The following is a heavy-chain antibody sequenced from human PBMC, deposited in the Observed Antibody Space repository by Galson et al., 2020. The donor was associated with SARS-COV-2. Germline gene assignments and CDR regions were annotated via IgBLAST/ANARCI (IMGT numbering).Heavy chain of an antibody. J-gene: IGHJ5*02. CDR1: GYRFTNYW. CDR2: IYPGDSDT. CDR3: ARTWVEVGLPRGFDP. D-gene: IGHD2-15*01. V-gene: IGHV5-51*01. Sequence: GGSLRLSCKGSGYRFTNYWIAWVRQMPGKGLEYMGIIYPGDSDTRYSPSFQGQVTISADKSINTAYLQWSSLKASDTAMYYCARTWVEVGLPRGFDPWGQGTLVTVSS.